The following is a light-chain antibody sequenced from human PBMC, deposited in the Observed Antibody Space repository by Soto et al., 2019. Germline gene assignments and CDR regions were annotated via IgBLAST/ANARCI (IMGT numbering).Light chain of an antibody. V-gene: IGLV1-44*01. CDR2: TNN. CDR3: AAWDDSLNALV. J-gene: IGLJ3*02. CDR1: SSNIGSNA. Sequence: QSVLTQPPSASGTPGQRVTISCSGASSNIGSNAVNWYQQLPGAAPQLLIYTNNQRPSGVPDRFSGSKSGTSASLAITGLQSEDEATYHCAAWDDSLNALVLGGGTKVTVL.